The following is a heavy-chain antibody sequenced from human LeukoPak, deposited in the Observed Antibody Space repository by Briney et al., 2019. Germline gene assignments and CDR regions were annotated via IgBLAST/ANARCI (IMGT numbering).Heavy chain of an antibody. J-gene: IGHJ4*02. CDR3: TTDSLDY. CDR1: GFSFSSYA. V-gene: IGHV3-23*01. CDR2: ISGSGGIT. Sequence: GGSLRLSCAASGFSFSSYAMNWVRQAPGKGLEWVSVISGSGGITNNTDSVKGRFIISRDNSKNTLYLQMNSLKTEDTAVYYCTTDSLDYWGQGTLVTVSS.